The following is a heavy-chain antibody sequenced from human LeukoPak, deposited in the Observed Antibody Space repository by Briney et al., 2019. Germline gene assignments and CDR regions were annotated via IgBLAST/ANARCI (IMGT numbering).Heavy chain of an antibody. CDR1: GFTFSSYW. CDR3: ARVLPGSGTYTAFDV. Sequence: GGSLRLSCAASGFTFSSYWMHWVRPAPGKGLVWVSRINSDGSSTRYADSVKGRFTISRDNAKNTLYLQMNSLRVEDTAVYYCARVLPGSGTYTAFDVWGQGTMGTVSS. V-gene: IGHV3-74*01. CDR2: INSDGSST. D-gene: IGHD3-10*01. J-gene: IGHJ3*01.